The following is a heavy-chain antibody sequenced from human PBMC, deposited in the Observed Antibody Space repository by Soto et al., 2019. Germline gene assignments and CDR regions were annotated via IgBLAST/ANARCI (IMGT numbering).Heavy chain of an antibody. CDR3: AREDRDRETGLVPAAIDGMDV. CDR1: GGTFSRYS. J-gene: IGHJ6*02. D-gene: IGHD2-2*01. CDR2: IIPIFGIA. Sequence: QVQLVQSGAEVKKPGSSVKVSCKASGGTFSRYSITWVRQAPGHGLEWIGRIIPIFGIASYAQKFQGRVTITADESTSTADMELSSLRSYDTAVYYCAREDRDRETGLVPAAIDGMDVWGQGTTVTVSS. V-gene: IGHV1-69*08.